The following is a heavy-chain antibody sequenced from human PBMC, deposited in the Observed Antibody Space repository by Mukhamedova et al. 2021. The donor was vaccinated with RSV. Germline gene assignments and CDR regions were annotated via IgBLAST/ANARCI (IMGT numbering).Heavy chain of an antibody. Sequence: NYNPSLKSRVTMSVDTSKNQFSLKLSSVTAADTAVYYCARAYTNGVLDYWGQGTLVTVSS. J-gene: IGHJ4*02. D-gene: IGHD1-1*01. V-gene: IGHV4-4*07. CDR3: ARAYTNGVLDY.